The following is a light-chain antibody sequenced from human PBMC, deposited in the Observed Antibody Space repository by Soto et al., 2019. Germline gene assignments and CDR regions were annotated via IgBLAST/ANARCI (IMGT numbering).Light chain of an antibody. Sequence: QAVVTQEPSLTVSPGGTVTLTCGSSTGAVTNGHYPYWFQQKPGQAPRTLIYDTTNRHSWTPARFSGSLLGGKAALTLSGAQPEDEAEYYCLLSSEGPYVFGTGTKVTVL. J-gene: IGLJ1*01. V-gene: IGLV7-46*01. CDR3: LLSSEGPYV. CDR2: DTT. CDR1: TGAVTNGHY.